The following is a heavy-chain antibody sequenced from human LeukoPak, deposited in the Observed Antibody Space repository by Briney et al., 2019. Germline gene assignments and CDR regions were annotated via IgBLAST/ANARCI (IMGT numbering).Heavy chain of an antibody. D-gene: IGHD6-19*01. CDR1: GFTSSNYA. Sequence: GGSLRLSCAASGFTSSNYAMNWARQARGKGLEWVSGISGSGGTTYYADSVKGRFTISRDNPKNTLYLQMNGLRAEDTAVYYCARRVVAGQTYYFDFWGQGTLVAVSS. J-gene: IGHJ4*02. CDR2: ISGSGGTT. CDR3: ARRVVAGQTYYFDF. V-gene: IGHV3-23*01.